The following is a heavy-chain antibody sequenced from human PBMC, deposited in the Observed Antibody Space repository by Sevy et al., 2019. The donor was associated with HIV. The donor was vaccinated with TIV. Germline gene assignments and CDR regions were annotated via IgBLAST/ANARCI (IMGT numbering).Heavy chain of an antibody. V-gene: IGHV1-2*02. CDR2: INPNSGGT. D-gene: IGHD5-12*01. CDR3: ARRSGYASDAFDI. Sequence: ASVKVSCKASGYTFTGYYMHWVRQAPGQGLEWRGWINPNSGGTNYAQKFQGRVTMTRDTSISTAYMELSRLRSDDTAVYYCARRSGYASDAFDIWGQGTMVTVSS. CDR1: GYTFTGYY. J-gene: IGHJ3*02.